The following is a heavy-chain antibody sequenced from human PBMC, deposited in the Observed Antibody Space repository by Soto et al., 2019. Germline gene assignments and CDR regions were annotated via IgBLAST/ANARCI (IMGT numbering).Heavy chain of an antibody. V-gene: IGHV3-23*01. CDR3: ANEPDDYDSRGGDY. Sequence: GGSLRLSCAASGFTFSSYAMSWVRQAPGKGLEWVSAISGSGGSTYYADSVKGRFTISRDNSKNTLYLQMNSLRAEDTAVYYCANEPDDYDSRGGDYWGQGTLVTVSS. J-gene: IGHJ4*02. CDR2: ISGSGGST. CDR1: GFTFSSYA. D-gene: IGHD3-22*01.